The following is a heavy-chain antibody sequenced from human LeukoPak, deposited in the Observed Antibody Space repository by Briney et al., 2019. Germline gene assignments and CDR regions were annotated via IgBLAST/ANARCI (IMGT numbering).Heavy chain of an antibody. CDR3: ARVLVLGYCSSTSCYGPFDY. J-gene: IGHJ4*02. D-gene: IGHD2-2*01. V-gene: IGHV1-2*02. CDR1: GYTFTGYY. CDR2: INPNSGGT. Sequence: ASVKVSCKASGYTFTGYYMHWVRQAPGQGLEWMGWINPNSGGTNYAQKFQGRVTMTRDTSISTAYMELSRLRSDDTAVYYCARVLVLGYCSSTSCYGPFDYWGQGTLVTVSS.